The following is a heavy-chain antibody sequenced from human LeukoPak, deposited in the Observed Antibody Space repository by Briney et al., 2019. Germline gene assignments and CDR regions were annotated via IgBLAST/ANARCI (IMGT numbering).Heavy chain of an antibody. D-gene: IGHD3-3*01. CDR3: TTDFSHVDFSSGFYSY. CDR2: IKANLDGGTT. J-gene: IGHJ4*01. CDR1: GFTFTNAW. Sequence: GGSLRLSCAASGFTFTNAWMVWVRQAPRKGLGWVGRIKANLDGGTTDFAAAVKGRFTMSRDDLSKTVYLQMNGLKSEDTGVYYCTTDFSHVDFSSGFYSYWGHGSLVTVSA. V-gene: IGHV3-15*01.